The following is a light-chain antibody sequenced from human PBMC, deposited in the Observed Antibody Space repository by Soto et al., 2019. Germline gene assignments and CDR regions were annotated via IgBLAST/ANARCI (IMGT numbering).Light chain of an antibody. CDR1: QSMGSN. CDR3: QQGSNWPPGLT. CDR2: DAS. Sequence: EIVLTQSPGTLSLSPWEIATLSCGASQSMGSNLAWYQQKPGEAPRLLIYDASIRATGIPARFSGSGSGTDFTLTISSLEPEDFAVYYCQQGSNWPPGLTFGGGTKVDI. V-gene: IGKV3-11*01. J-gene: IGKJ4*01.